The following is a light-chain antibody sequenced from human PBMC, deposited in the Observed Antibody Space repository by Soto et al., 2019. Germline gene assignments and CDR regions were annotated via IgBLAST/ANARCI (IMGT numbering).Light chain of an antibody. Sequence: DIQMTQSPSSLSASVVDRVTITCRASQSISTFLNWYQQKPGKAPKLLIYGASNLESGVPSTFSGSGSGTDFTLTISSLQPEDFATYYCQQCFSTPPLTFGGGTKVEIK. CDR2: GAS. CDR3: QQCFSTPPLT. J-gene: IGKJ4*01. V-gene: IGKV1-39*01. CDR1: QSISTF.